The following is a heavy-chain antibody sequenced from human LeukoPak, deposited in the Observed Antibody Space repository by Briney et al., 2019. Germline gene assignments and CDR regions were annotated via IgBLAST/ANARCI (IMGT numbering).Heavy chain of an antibody. Sequence: PGGSLRLSCAASGFTFSSYEMNWVRQAPGKGLEWVSYISSSGSTIYYADSVKGRFTISRDNAKNSLYLQMNSLRAEDTAVYYCARDAPITIQQNYYYYYGMDVWGQGTTVTVS. CDR3: ARDAPITIQQNYYYYYGMDV. J-gene: IGHJ6*02. CDR1: GFTFSSYE. D-gene: IGHD3-3*01. V-gene: IGHV3-48*03. CDR2: ISSSGSTI.